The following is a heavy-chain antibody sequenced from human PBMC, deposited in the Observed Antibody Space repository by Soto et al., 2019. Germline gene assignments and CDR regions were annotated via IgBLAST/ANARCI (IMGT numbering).Heavy chain of an antibody. CDR3: ARVNRQWFGAFDY. J-gene: IGHJ4*02. CDR1: GYTFTSYD. V-gene: IGHV1-2*02. CDR2: INPNSGGT. D-gene: IGHD3-10*01. Sequence: ASVKVSCKASGYTFTSYDIHWVRQAPGQGLEWMGWINPNSGGTSYAQKFQGRVTMTRNTSISTAYMELSSLRSEDTAVYYCARVNRQWFGAFDYWGQGTLVTVSS.